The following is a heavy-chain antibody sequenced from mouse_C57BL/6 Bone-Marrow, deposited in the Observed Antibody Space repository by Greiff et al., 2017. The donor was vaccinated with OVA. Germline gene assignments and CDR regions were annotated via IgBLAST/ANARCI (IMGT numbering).Heavy chain of an antibody. Sequence: QVQLQQPGAELVRPGTSVKLSCKASGYTFTSYWMHWVKQRPGQGLEWIGVIDPSDSYTNYNQKFKGKATLTVDTSSSTAYMQLSSLTSEDTAVYYCARERLRRDYAMDYWGRGTSVTVSS. V-gene: IGHV1-59*01. CDR3: ARERLRRDYAMDY. CDR2: IDPSDSYT. D-gene: IGHD2-4*01. J-gene: IGHJ4*01. CDR1: GYTFTSYW.